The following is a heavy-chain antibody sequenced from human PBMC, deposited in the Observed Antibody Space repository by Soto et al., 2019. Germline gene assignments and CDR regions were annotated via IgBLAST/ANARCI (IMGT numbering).Heavy chain of an antibody. V-gene: IGHV3-48*01. J-gene: IGHJ5*02. CDR1: GFTFSSYS. CDR3: ARETQYGFGELLIRWFDP. CDR2: ISSSSSTI. D-gene: IGHD3-10*01. Sequence: PGGSLRLSCAASGFTFSSYSMNWVRQAPGKGLEWVSYISSSSSTIYYADSVKGRFTISRDNAKNSLYLQMNSLRAEDTAVYYCARETQYGFGELLIRWFDPWGQGTLVTVSS.